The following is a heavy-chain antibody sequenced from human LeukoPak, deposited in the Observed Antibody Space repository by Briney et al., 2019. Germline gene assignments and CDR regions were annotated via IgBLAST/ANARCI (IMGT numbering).Heavy chain of an antibody. CDR1: GFTFSSYA. Sequence: GGSLRLSCAASGFTFSSYAMHWVRQAPGKGLEWVAVISYDGSNKYYADSVKGRFTISRDNSKNTLYLQMNSLRAEDTAVYYCARDDGQYYYDSSGGFTWGQGTLVTVSS. V-gene: IGHV3-30-3*01. CDR2: ISYDGSNK. CDR3: ARDDGQYYYDSSGGFT. D-gene: IGHD3-22*01. J-gene: IGHJ4*02.